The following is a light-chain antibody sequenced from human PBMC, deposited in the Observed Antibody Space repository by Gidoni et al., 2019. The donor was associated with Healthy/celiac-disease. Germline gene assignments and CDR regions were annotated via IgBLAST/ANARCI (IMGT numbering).Light chain of an antibody. CDR2: DAS. J-gene: IGKJ2*01. Sequence: DIQMTQSPSTLSASVGDRVTITCRASQSISSWLAWYQQKPGKAPKLLIYDASSLESGVPSRFSGSGSGTEFTLTISSLQPDDFATYYCQQYNSYWSTFXQXTKLEIK. V-gene: IGKV1-5*01. CDR1: QSISSW. CDR3: QQYNSYWST.